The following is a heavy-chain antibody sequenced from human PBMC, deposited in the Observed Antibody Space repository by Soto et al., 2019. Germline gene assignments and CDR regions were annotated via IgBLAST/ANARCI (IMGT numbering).Heavy chain of an antibody. CDR1: GYTFTSYG. V-gene: IGHV1-18*01. J-gene: IGHJ4*02. CDR3: ATRSPAFDF. Sequence: ASVKVSCKTSGYTFTSYGIAWVRQAPGQGLEWMGWISTSKGNTNYTQKFQGRVTMTTDTSTSTAYMELRSLRSDDTAVYYCATRSPAFDFWGQGTLVTVSS. CDR2: ISTSKGNT.